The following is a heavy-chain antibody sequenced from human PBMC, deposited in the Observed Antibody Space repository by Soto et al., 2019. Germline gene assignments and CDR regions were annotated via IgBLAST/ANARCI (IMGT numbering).Heavy chain of an antibody. Sequence: SETLSLTCAVSGGTFSGYICTWIRQTPGKGLQWIGQINHSGSSIYNPSLKNRVTISTMSNNKFSLELSSVTAADTAVYYCTRGLFSGSYYSGGWYYFDSWGQGTMVTVSS. D-gene: IGHD1-26*01. CDR1: GGTFSGYI. J-gene: IGHJ4*02. CDR2: INHSGSS. CDR3: TRGLFSGSYYSGGWYYFDS. V-gene: IGHV4-34*01.